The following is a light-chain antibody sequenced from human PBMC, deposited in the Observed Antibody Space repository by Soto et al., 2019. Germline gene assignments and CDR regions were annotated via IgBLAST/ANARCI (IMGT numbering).Light chain of an antibody. Sequence: EMVLTQSPSTLSLSPGERATLYCRASQSVSSYLAWYQQKPGQAPRLLIYDASNRATGIPARFSGSGSGTDFTLTISSLEPEDFAVYYCQQRKTFGQGTRLEIK. CDR1: QSVSSY. V-gene: IGKV3-11*01. CDR2: DAS. J-gene: IGKJ5*01. CDR3: QQRKT.